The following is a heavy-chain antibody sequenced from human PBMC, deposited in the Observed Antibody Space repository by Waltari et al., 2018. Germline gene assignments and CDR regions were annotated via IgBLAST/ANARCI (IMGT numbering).Heavy chain of an antibody. CDR1: GGSISSSTW. D-gene: IGHD2-21*01. J-gene: IGHJ4*02. CDR2: IYHSGST. Sequence: QVQLQESGPGLVKPSVTLSLTSAVSGGSISSSTWWSWVSQPPGQGLEWSGEIYHSGSTNYHPSLKSRVTISVDKSKNQFSLKLSSVTAADTAVYYCEVRDGVDRDYWGQGTLVTVSS. CDR3: EVRDGVDRDY. V-gene: IGHV4-4*02.